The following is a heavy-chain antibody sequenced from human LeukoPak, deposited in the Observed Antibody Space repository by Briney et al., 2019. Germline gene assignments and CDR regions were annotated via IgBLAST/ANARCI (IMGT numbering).Heavy chain of an antibody. CDR1: GGSISSSSYY. CDR2: IFHSGNT. J-gene: IGHJ3*02. Sequence: SETLSLTCTVSGGSISSSSYYWGWIRQPPGKGLEWIGSIFHSGNTYYNPSLKSRVTISVDTSKNQFSLRMSSVTAADTAVYYCARETIDITIIEVVRMGGAFDIWGQGTMVAVSS. D-gene: IGHD3-22*01. CDR3: ARETIDITIIEVVRMGGAFDI. V-gene: IGHV4-39*07.